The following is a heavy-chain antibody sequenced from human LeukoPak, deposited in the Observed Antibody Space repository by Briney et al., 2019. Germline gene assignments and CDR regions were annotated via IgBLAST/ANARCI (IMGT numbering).Heavy chain of an antibody. V-gene: IGHV4-39*01. J-gene: IGHJ4*02. Sequence: KASETLSLTRTVSGGSISSSSYYWGWIRQPPGKGLEWIGSIYYSGSTYYNPSLKSRVTISVDTSKNQFSLKLSSVTAADTAVYYCARHSFPYYYGSGSHQGGFDYWGQGTLVTVSS. CDR2: IYYSGST. CDR3: ARHSFPYYYGSGSHQGGFDY. D-gene: IGHD3-10*01. CDR1: GGSISSSSYY.